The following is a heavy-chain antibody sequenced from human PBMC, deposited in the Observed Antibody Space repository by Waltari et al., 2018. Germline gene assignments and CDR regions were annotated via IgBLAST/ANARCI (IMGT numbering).Heavy chain of an antibody. V-gene: IGHV3-21*01. D-gene: IGHD3-10*01. CDR2: ISSSSSYI. Sequence: EVQLVESGGGLVKPGGSLRLSCAASGFTFSSYSMNWVRQAPGKGLEWVSSISSSSSYIYYADSVKGRCTISRDNAKNSLYLQMNSLRAEDTAVYYCAREEVTMVQGVIEAPYYYYGMDVWGQGTTVTVSS. CDR1: GFTFSSYS. CDR3: AREEVTMVQGVIEAPYYYYGMDV. J-gene: IGHJ6*02.